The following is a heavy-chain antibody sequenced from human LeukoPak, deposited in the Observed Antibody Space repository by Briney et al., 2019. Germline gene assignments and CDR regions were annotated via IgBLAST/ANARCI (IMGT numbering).Heavy chain of an antibody. J-gene: IGHJ3*02. Sequence: ASVKVSFQASGCTFSRYDISWVGQAPGQGREWMGRIIPIFGTANYAQKFQGRVTITTDESTSTAYMELSSLRSEDTAVYYYSRGLVGAWNAFDIWGQGTMVTVCS. V-gene: IGHV1-69*05. CDR3: SRGLVGAWNAFDI. D-gene: IGHD1-26*01. CDR2: IIPIFGTA. CDR1: GCTFSRYD.